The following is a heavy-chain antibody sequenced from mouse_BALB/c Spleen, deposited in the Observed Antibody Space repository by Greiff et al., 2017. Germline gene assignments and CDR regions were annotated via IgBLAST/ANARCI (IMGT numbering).Heavy chain of an antibody. CDR1: GYTFTDYE. Sequence: QVQLQQSGAELVRPGASVTLSCKASGYTFTDYEMHWVKQTPVHGLEWIGAIDPETGGTAYNQKFKGKATLTADKSSSTAYMELRSLTSEDSAVYYCTRAWTNYFDYWGQGTTLTVAS. CDR3: TRAWTNYFDY. V-gene: IGHV1-15*01. J-gene: IGHJ2*01. CDR2: IDPETGGT. D-gene: IGHD2-13*01.